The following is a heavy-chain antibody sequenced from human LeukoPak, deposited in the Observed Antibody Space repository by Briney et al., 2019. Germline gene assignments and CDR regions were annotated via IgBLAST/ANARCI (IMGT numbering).Heavy chain of an antibody. V-gene: IGHV4-39*07. CDR3: ARGATYYYDSSGLFDY. Sequence: PSETLSLTCTVSGGSISSSSYYWGWIRQPPGKGLEWIGSIYHSGSTYYNPSLKSRVTISVDRSKNQFSLKLSSVTAADTAVYYCARGATYYYDSSGLFDYWGQGTLVTVSS. CDR2: IYHSGST. J-gene: IGHJ4*02. D-gene: IGHD3-22*01. CDR1: GGSISSSSYY.